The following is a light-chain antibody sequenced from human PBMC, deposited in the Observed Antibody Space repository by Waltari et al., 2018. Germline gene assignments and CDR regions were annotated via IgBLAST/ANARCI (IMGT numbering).Light chain of an antibody. CDR1: QGISSY. CDR2: AAS. Sequence: DIQLTQSPSFLSASVGDRVTITCRARQGISSYLAWYQQNPGKAPKLLIYAASTLQSGVPSRFSGRGSGTEFTLTISSLQPEDSATYYCQQLNSYPITFGQGTRVESK. V-gene: IGKV1-9*01. CDR3: QQLNSYPIT. J-gene: IGKJ5*01.